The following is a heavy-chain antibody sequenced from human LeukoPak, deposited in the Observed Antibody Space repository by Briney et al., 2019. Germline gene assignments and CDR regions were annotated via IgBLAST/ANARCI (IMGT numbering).Heavy chain of an antibody. CDR1: GGSISSSSYY. CDR2: INYSGST. V-gene: IGHV4-61*01. D-gene: IGHD4-17*01. J-gene: IGHJ3*02. CDR3: ARDPHYGDILNDPFDI. Sequence: SETLSLTCTVSGGSISSSSYYWGWIRQPPGKGLEWIGYINYSGSTKYSPSLKSRVTISVDTSKNQFSLKLSSVTAADTAVYFCARDPHYGDILNDPFDIWGQGTMVTVSS.